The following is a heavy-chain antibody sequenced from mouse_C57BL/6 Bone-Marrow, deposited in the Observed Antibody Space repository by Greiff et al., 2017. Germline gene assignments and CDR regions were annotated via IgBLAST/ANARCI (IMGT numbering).Heavy chain of an antibody. CDR3: ATTIYYDCDVDV. Sequence: EVQLQQSVAELVRPGASVKLSCTASGFNIKNTYMHWVKQRPEQGLEWIGRIDPANGNTKYAPKFQGKATIPADTSSNTAYLQLSSLTSEDAAIYYCATTIYYDCDVDVWGTGTTVTVSS. V-gene: IGHV14-3*01. D-gene: IGHD2-4*01. J-gene: IGHJ1*03. CDR1: GFNIKNTY. CDR2: IDPANGNT.